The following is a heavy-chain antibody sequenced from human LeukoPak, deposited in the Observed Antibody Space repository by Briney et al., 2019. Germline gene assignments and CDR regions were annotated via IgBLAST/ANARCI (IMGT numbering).Heavy chain of an antibody. CDR2: IYYSGST. CDR1: GGSISSSSYY. J-gene: IGHJ6*02. V-gene: IGHV4-39*07. CDR3: ARGRYVYQWLATLVHYYYGMDV. Sequence: SETLSLTCTVSGGSISSSSYYWGWIRQPPGKGLEWIGSIYYSGSTYYNPSLKSRVTISVDTSKNQFSLKLSSVTAADTAVYYCARGRYVYQWLATLVHYYYGMDVWGQGTTVTVSS. D-gene: IGHD6-19*01.